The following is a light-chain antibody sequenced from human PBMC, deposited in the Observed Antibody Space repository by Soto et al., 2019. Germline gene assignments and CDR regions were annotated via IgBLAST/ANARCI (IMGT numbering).Light chain of an antibody. CDR3: QQYNFSPRT. J-gene: IGKJ4*01. CDR2: AAS. V-gene: IGKV3-20*01. CDR1: QRIIDSY. Sequence: PGEIVTLSGRASQRIIDSYLAWYQHRLGQAPRLLIYAASTREPGVPDRFSGSGSGTDFTLTISRLEPEDFAVYHCQQYNFSPRTFGGGTKVDIK.